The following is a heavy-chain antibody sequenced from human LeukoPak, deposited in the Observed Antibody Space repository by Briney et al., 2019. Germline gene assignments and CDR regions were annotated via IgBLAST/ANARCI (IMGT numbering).Heavy chain of an antibody. V-gene: IGHV3-53*01. Sequence: PGGSLRLSCAASGFTVNNNYMSWVRQAPGKGLEWVSVIYSGDITYYADSVKGRFTISRDNSKNTLYLQMNSLRAEDTAVYYCARERGPLSSFDYWGQGTLVTVSS. CDR2: IYSGDIT. CDR3: ARERGPLSSFDY. J-gene: IGHJ4*02. D-gene: IGHD2/OR15-2a*01. CDR1: GFTVNNNY.